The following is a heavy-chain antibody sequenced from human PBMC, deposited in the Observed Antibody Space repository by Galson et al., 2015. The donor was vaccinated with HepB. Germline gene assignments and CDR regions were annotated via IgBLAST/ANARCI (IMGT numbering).Heavy chain of an antibody. CDR2: TRNKANSYTT. J-gene: IGHJ6*02. D-gene: IGHD3-3*01. V-gene: IGHV3-72*01. CDR3: ARGLRFLEWLRGYYYYGMDV. Sequence: SLRLSCAASGFTFSDHYMDWVRQAPGKGLEWVGRTRNKANSYTTEYAASVKGRFTISRDDPKNSLYLQMNSLKTEDTAVYYCARGLRFLEWLRGYYYYGMDVWGQGTTVTVSS. CDR1: GFTFSDHY.